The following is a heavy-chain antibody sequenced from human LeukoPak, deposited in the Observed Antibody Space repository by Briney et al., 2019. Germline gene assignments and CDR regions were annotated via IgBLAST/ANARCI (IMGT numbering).Heavy chain of an antibody. J-gene: IGHJ4*02. CDR3: AKARRGSYDYVSLYYFDY. V-gene: IGHV3-23*01. Sequence: GGTLRLSCAASGFTFSSYGMSWVRQAPGKGLEWISAISGSGGSTYYADSVKGRFTISRDNSKNTLYLQMNSLRAEDTAVYYCAKARRGSYDYVSLYYFDYWGQGTLVTVSS. CDR2: ISGSGGST. D-gene: IGHD3-16*01. CDR1: GFTFSSYG.